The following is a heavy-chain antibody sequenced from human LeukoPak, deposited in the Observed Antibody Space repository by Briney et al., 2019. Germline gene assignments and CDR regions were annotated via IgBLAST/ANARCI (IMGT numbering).Heavy chain of an antibody. V-gene: IGHV3-33*01. CDR3: ARGDIVVVPAAMSPYYYYYGMDV. D-gene: IGHD2-2*01. CDR1: GFTFSSYG. J-gene: IGHJ6*02. CDR2: IWYDGSNK. Sequence: GGSLRLSCAASGFTFSSYGMHWVRQAPGKGLEWVAVIWYDGSNKYYADSVKGRFTISRDNSKNTLYLQMNSLRAEDTAVYYCARGDIVVVPAAMSPYYYYYGMDVWGQGTTVTVSS.